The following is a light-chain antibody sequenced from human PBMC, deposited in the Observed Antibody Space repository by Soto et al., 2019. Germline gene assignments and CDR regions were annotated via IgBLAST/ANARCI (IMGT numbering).Light chain of an antibody. CDR1: SSDIGSYNC. J-gene: IGLJ2*01. CDR3: SSCASGSTLI. Sequence: QSVLTQPPSVSGSPGQSVILSCTGTSSDIGSYNCVSWYQQSPGIAPKVMIFDVTNRPSGVPDRFSGSKSGNTASLTISGLQAEDEADYYCSSCASGSTLIFGGGTKLTVL. CDR2: DVT. V-gene: IGLV2-18*02.